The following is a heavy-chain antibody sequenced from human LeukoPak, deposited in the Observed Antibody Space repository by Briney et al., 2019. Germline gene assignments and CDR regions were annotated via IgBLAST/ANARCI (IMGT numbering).Heavy chain of an antibody. D-gene: IGHD3-22*01. CDR2: ISSSSSYI. CDR1: GFTFSSYS. Sequence: PGGSLRLSCAASGFTFSSYSMNWVRQAPGKGLEWVSSISSSSSYIYYADSVKGRFTISRDNAKNPLYLQMNSLRAEDTAVYYCASGRDSSGSSFDYWGQGTLVTVSS. CDR3: ASGRDSSGSSFDY. J-gene: IGHJ4*02. V-gene: IGHV3-21*01.